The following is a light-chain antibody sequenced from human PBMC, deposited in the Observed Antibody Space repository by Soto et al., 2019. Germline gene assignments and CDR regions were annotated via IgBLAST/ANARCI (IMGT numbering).Light chain of an antibody. CDR1: SSDVGGYKF. CDR2: EVS. Sequence: QSVLTQPASVSVSPGQSITISGTGTSSDVGGYKFVSWYQQHPGKAPKLMIYEVSNRPSGVSSRFSGSKSGNTASLTISGLQADQEAHYYCGSYTGSTYVFGTGTKVTVL. J-gene: IGLJ1*01. CDR3: GSYTGSTYV. V-gene: IGLV2-14*01.